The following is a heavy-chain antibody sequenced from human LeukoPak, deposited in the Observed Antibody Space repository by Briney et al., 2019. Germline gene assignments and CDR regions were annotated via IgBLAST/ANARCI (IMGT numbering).Heavy chain of an antibody. Sequence: SETLSLTCTVSGGSISSSSYYWGWIRQPPGKGLEWIGSIYYSGSTYYNPSLKSRVTISVDTSKNQFSLKLSSVTAADTAVYYCARLGDHDSSGYYYDVWGQGTLVTASS. CDR1: GGSISSSSYY. J-gene: IGHJ4*02. CDR3: ARLGDHDSSGYYYDV. CDR2: IYYSGST. V-gene: IGHV4-39*01. D-gene: IGHD3-22*01.